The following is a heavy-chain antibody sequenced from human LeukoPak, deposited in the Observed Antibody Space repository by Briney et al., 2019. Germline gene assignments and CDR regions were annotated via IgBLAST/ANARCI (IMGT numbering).Heavy chain of an antibody. V-gene: IGHV4-39*01. D-gene: IGHD2-2*01. J-gene: IGHJ5*02. CDR2: IYYSGST. Sequence: PETLSLTCTVSGGSISSSSYYWGWIRQPPGKGLEWIGSIYYSGSTYYNPSLKSRLTMSVDTSKNQFSLKLSSVTAADTAVYYCARRDRYCSSTSCYGHRFDPWGQGTLVTVSS. CDR3: ARRDRYCSSTSCYGHRFDP. CDR1: GGSISSSSYY.